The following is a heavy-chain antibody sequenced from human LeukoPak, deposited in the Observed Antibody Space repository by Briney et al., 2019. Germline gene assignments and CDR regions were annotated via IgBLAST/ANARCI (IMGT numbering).Heavy chain of an antibody. CDR1: GYTLTELS. J-gene: IGHJ4*02. CDR2: FDPEDGET. CDR3: ATGFWGSLETDY. Sequence: GASVKVSCKVSGYTLTELSMHWVRQAPGKGLGWMGGFDPEDGETIYAQKFQGRVTMTEDTSTDTAYMELSSLRSEDTAVYYCATGFWGSLETDYWGQGTLVTVSS. D-gene: IGHD3-16*02. V-gene: IGHV1-24*01.